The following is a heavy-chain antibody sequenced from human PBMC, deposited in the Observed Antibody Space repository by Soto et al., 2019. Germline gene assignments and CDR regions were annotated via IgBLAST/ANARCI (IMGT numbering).Heavy chain of an antibody. Sequence: SETLSLTCSVSGASISSGGYYWNWIRQHPGKGLEWIGYIHYSGTTYYNPSLKSRVTISVDTSKNQFSLKLSSVTAADTAVYYCARLTRVAAAGKLFAPWGQGTLVTVSS. CDR1: GASISSGGYY. V-gene: IGHV4-31*03. CDR3: ARLTRVAAAGKLFAP. J-gene: IGHJ5*02. D-gene: IGHD6-13*01. CDR2: IHYSGTT.